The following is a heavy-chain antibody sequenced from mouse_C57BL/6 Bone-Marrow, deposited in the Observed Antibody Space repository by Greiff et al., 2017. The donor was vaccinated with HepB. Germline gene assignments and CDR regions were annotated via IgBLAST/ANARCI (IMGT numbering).Heavy chain of an antibody. D-gene: IGHD1-1*01. Sequence: EVKVEESGGGLVQPGGSMKLSCAASGFTFSDAWMDWVRQSPEKGLEWVAEIRNKANNHATYYAESVKGRFTIPRDDSKSSVYLQMNSLRAEDTGIYYCTRITTVVDWYFDVWGTGTTVTVSS. CDR1: GFTFSDAW. CDR2: IRNKANNHAT. J-gene: IGHJ1*03. V-gene: IGHV6-6*01. CDR3: TRITTVVDWYFDV.